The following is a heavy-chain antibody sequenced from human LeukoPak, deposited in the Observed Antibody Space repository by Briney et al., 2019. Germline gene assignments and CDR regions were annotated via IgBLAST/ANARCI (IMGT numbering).Heavy chain of an antibody. V-gene: IGHV3-7*01. CDR1: GFTFSSYW. CDR3: ARFRLYYYGSGSYHYFDY. CDR2: IKQDGSEK. Sequence: GGSLRLSCAASGFTFSSYWMSWVRQAPGKGLGWVANIKQDGSEKYYVDSVKGRFTISRDNAKNSLYLQMNSLRAEDTAVYYCARFRLYYYGSGSYHYFDYWGQGTLVTVSS. J-gene: IGHJ4*02. D-gene: IGHD3-10*01.